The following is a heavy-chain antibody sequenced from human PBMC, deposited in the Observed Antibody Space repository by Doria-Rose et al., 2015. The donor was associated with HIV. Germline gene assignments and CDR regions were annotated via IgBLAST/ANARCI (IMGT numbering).Heavy chain of an antibody. J-gene: IGHJ4*02. Sequence: PGKGLEWVSSISSSSTYTYYADSVKGRFTISRDDAENSLYLQMNSLRVEDTAVYYCARDGYSVSYYSDYWGQGTLVTVSS. D-gene: IGHD1-26*01. V-gene: IGHV3-21*01. CDR2: ISSSSTYT. CDR3: ARDGYSVSYYSDY.